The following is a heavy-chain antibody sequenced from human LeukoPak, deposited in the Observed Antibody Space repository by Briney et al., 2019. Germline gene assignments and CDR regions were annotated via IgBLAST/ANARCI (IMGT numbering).Heavy chain of an antibody. V-gene: IGHV1-58*02. D-gene: IGHD3-16*01. CDR2: IVVGSGNT. CDR1: GFTYTSSV. CDR3: ASRPLRYYDYGMDV. Sequence: TSVKVSCKASGFTYTSSVMQRVRQPRGQRLAWIGGIVVGSGNTNYAQKFQERVTIASDMSTSTAYMELSSLRCEDTAVYYCASRPLRYYDYGMDVWGQGTTVTVSS. J-gene: IGHJ6*02.